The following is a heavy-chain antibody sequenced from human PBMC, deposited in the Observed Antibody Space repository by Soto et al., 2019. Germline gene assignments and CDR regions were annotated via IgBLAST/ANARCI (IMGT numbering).Heavy chain of an antibody. CDR1: GYTFTNYG. CDR3: ARRPHLADNVELDY. D-gene: IGHD6-19*01. V-gene: IGHV1-18*01. CDR2: ISASSGHT. J-gene: IGHJ4*02. Sequence: QVQLVQSGAEVKKPGASVTVSCKASGYTFTNYGINWVRQAPGQGLEWMGWISASSGHTNYAQKLQDRVTMTTDTSTSTAYMELRSLRSDDTAVYYCARRPHLADNVELDYWGQVTLVTVSS.